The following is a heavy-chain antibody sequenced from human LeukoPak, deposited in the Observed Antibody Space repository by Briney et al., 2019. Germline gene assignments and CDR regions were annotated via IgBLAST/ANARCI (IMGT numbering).Heavy chain of an antibody. CDR2: IKQDGSEK. CDR1: GFTFSSYW. V-gene: IGHV3-7*01. J-gene: IGHJ5*02. CDR3: ALRVTMVRGVIRNWFDP. D-gene: IGHD3-10*01. Sequence: GGFLRLSCAASGFTFSSYWKSWVRQAPGKGLEWVANIKQDGSEKYYVDSVKGRFTISRDNAKNSLYLQMNSLRAEDTAVYYCALRVTMVRGVIRNWFDPWGQGTLVTVSS.